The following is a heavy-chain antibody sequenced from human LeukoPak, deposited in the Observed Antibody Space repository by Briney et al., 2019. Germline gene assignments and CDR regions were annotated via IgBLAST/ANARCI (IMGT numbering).Heavy chain of an antibody. J-gene: IGHJ4*02. V-gene: IGHV3-23*01. Sequence: GGSLRLSCAASGFTFDDYAMHWVRQAPGKGLEWVSAISGSGGSTYYADSVKGRFTISRDNSKNTLYLQMNSLRAEDTAVYYCAKRGSDGDYVFDYWGQGTLVTVSS. D-gene: IGHD4-17*01. CDR1: GFTFDDYA. CDR3: AKRGSDGDYVFDY. CDR2: ISGSGGST.